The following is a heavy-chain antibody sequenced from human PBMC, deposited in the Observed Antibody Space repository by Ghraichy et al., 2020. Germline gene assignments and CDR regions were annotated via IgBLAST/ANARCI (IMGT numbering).Heavy chain of an antibody. D-gene: IGHD5-18*01. CDR1: GFIFTNV. Sequence: GGSLRLSCAASGFIFTNVMSWVRQAPGKGLEWVSGISGSGDTFYADSVKGRFTVSRDNSRKMLFLQLNSLRAEDTAVYYCARETRHGYNYGFLDYWGQGSLVTVSS. V-gene: IGHV3-23*01. CDR2: ISGSGDT. CDR3: ARETRHGYNYGFLDY. J-gene: IGHJ4*02.